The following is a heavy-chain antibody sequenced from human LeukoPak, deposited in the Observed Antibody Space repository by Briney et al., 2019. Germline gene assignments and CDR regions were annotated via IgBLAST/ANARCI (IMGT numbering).Heavy chain of an antibody. CDR3: ARHPSTYGSGSYYAFDI. CDR1: GYSFTSYW. D-gene: IGHD3-10*01. V-gene: IGHV1-18*04. J-gene: IGHJ3*02. CDR2: ISAYNGNT. Sequence: GESLKISCKGSGYSFTSYWIGWVRQAPGQGLEWMGWISAYNGNTNYAQKLQGRVTMTTDTSTSTAYMELRSLRSDDTAVYYCARHPSTYGSGSYYAFDIWGQGTMVTVSS.